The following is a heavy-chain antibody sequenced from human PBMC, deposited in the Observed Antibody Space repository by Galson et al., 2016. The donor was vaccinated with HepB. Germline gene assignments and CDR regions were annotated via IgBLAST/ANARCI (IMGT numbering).Heavy chain of an antibody. CDR3: ARHSSRGYCGGDCSEDNWLDV. CDR2: IYPGDSET. V-gene: IGHV5-51*01. J-gene: IGHJ5*02. Sequence: QSGAEVKKPGEPLKISCKGSGYTFTRHWIAWVRQMPGKGLEWMGIIYPGDSETRYSPSFEGQVTISADKSISTAYLQWSGLQASDTTMFYCARHSSRGYCGGDCSEDNWLDVWGREPWSPSPQ. D-gene: IGHD2-21*02. CDR1: GYTFTRHW.